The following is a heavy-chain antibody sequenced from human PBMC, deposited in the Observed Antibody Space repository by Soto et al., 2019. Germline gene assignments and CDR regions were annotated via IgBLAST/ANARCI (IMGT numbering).Heavy chain of an antibody. V-gene: IGHV1-69*12. CDR3: ERHDCIISSCYYYYYYSMDV. J-gene: IGHJ6*02. CDR1: GGTFSSYA. Sequence: QVQLVQSGAEVKKPGSSVKVSCKTSGGTFSSYAISWVRQAPGQGLEWMGGIIPIFDTANYAQKFQGSVTITADESTSTADLELVNVRSEDTAVYYCERHDCIISSCYYYYYYSMDVWGQGTTVTVSS. D-gene: IGHD2-2*01. CDR2: IIPIFDTA.